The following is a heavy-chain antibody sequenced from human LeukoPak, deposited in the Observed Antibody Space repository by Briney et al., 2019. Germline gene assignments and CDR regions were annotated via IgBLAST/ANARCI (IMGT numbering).Heavy chain of an antibody. J-gene: IGHJ4*02. D-gene: IGHD3-3*01. Sequence: PGRSLRLSCAASGFTFSSYGMHWVRQAPGKGLEWVAVISYDGSNKYYADSVKGRFTISRDNSKNTLYLQMNSLRAEDTAVYYCAKDRDFWSGYHFDYWGQGTPVTVSS. V-gene: IGHV3-30*18. CDR1: GFTFSSYG. CDR2: ISYDGSNK. CDR3: AKDRDFWSGYHFDY.